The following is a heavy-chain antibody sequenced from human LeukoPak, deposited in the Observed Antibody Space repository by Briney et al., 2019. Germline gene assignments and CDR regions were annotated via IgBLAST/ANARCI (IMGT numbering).Heavy chain of an antibody. J-gene: IGHJ5*02. Sequence: TGGSLRLSCAASGFILSSWAMHWVRQAPDKGLEWVGSISYDGTIEHYTDSVRGRFTISRDNSKNTLYLQMTGLRSEDTAVYYCARDFRRVSPALVLPASGMAKWFDAWGQGTLVTVSS. CDR2: ISYDGTIE. D-gene: IGHD1-14*01. CDR3: ARDFRRVSPALVLPASGMAKWFDA. V-gene: IGHV3-30-3*01. CDR1: GFILSSWA.